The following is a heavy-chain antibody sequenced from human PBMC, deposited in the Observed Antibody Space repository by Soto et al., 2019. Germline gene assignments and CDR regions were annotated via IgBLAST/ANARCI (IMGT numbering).Heavy chain of an antibody. J-gene: IGHJ4*02. V-gene: IGHV3-11*01. CDR3: AKMNSENYYDPVFS. Sequence: QVQLVESGGGLVKTGGSLRIVCEASGFTFSDYYMSWVRQAPGKGLEWVSYISSSGNIIYYADSVKGRFTISRDNAKNSVYLQMNSLRAEDTALYFCAKMNSENYYDPVFSWGQGTLVTVSS. D-gene: IGHD1-26*01. CDR1: GFTFSDYY. CDR2: ISSSGNII.